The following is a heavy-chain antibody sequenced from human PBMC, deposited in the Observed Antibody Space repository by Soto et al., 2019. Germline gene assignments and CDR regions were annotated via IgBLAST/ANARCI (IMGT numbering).Heavy chain of an antibody. CDR3: ARARYDPKNYYMDV. J-gene: IGHJ6*03. CDR1: GYTFTSYD. Sequence: ASVKVSCKASGYTFTSYDINWVRQATGQGLEWMGWMNPNCGNPGYAQKFQGRVTMTRYTSISTAYMELSSLRSEDTAVYYCARARYDPKNYYMDVWGKGTTVTVSS. D-gene: IGHD5-12*01. CDR2: MNPNCGNP. V-gene: IGHV1-8*01.